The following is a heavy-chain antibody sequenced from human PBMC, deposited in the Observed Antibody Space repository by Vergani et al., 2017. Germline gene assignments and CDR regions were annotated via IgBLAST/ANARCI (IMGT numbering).Heavy chain of an antibody. CDR3: ARGALGEIGYYYYYMAV. CDR1: GYTFTGYY. D-gene: IGHD3-3*01. V-gene: IGHV1-2*02. J-gene: IGHJ6*03. Sequence: QVQLVQSGAEVKKPGASVKVSCKDSGYTFTGYYMHWVRQAPGQGLEWLGWINPNSGGTNYAQKFQGRVTMTRDTSNSTAYMELSSMRSDDTAVYYCARGALGEIGYYYYYMAVWGKGTTVTVSS. CDR2: INPNSGGT.